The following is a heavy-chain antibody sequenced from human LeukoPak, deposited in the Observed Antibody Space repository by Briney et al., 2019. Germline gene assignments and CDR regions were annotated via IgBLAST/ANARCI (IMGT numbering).Heavy chain of an antibody. V-gene: IGHV3-23*01. Sequence: PGGSLRLSCAASGFTFSSYWMHWVRQAPGKGLVWVSAISGSGGSTYYADSVKGRFTISRDNSKNTLYLQMNSLRAEDTAVYYCAKVLSSYYDSSGFRLDDAFDIWGQGTMVTVSS. CDR1: GFTFSSYW. CDR3: AKVLSSYYDSSGFRLDDAFDI. CDR2: ISGSGGST. J-gene: IGHJ3*02. D-gene: IGHD3-22*01.